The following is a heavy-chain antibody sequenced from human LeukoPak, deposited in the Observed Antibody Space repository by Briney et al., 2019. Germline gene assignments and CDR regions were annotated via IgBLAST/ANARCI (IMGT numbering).Heavy chain of an antibody. Sequence: GGSLRLSCEVSGLIFSNFAMAWVRQAPGKGLEWVSLITGTSGRTYYAASVKGRFTISRDNSKNTVYLQMDNLRAEDTAVYYCARVGYSCGYDYWGQGTLVTVSS. J-gene: IGHJ4*02. CDR3: ARVGYSCGYDY. CDR1: GLIFSNFA. V-gene: IGHV3-23*01. D-gene: IGHD5-18*01. CDR2: ITGTSGRT.